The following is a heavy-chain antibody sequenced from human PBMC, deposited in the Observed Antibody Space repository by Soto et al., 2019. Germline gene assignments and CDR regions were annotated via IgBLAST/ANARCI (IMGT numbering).Heavy chain of an antibody. CDR3: AHSKTSGMRYYFDY. Sequence: QITLKESGPTLVKPTQTLTLTCSFSGFSLTTAGVGVGWIRQPPGKALEWLTLLYWDDDKIYSPSLKRRLTITRDTSKNQVVLRLTHLDPVDTATYYCAHSKTSGMRYYFDYWGQGTLVTVSS. CDR2: LYWDDDK. CDR1: GFSLTTAGVG. V-gene: IGHV2-5*02. J-gene: IGHJ4*02.